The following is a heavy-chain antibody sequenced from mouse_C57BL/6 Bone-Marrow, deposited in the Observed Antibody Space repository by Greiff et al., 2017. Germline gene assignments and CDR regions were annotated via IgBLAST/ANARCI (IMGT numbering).Heavy chain of an antibody. V-gene: IGHV1-81*01. CDR1: GYTFTSYG. CDR2: IYPRSGNT. D-gene: IGHD2-5*01. CDR3: ARGGYYSNAWFAF. J-gene: IGHJ3*01. Sequence: VQLQQSGAELARPGASVKLSCKASGYTFTSYGISWVKQRTGQGLEWIGEIYPRSGNTYYNEKFKGKATLTADKSSCTAYMELRSLTSEDSAVYFCARGGYYSNAWFAFCGRGTRVTVSA.